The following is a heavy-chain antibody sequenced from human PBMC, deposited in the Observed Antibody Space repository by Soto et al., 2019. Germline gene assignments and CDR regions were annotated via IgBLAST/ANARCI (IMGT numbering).Heavy chain of an antibody. CDR3: ARHGGSYTFDY. Sequence: QVQLQESGPGLVKPSETLSLTCTVSGGSISSYYWSWIRQSPGKGLEWIGYNSHSGSTSYNPSLKIRVTISVDTSKNQFSLKLKSVTAADTAVYYCARHGGSYTFDYWGQGTLVTVSS. D-gene: IGHD1-26*01. V-gene: IGHV4-59*08. CDR2: NSHSGST. CDR1: GGSISSYY. J-gene: IGHJ4*02.